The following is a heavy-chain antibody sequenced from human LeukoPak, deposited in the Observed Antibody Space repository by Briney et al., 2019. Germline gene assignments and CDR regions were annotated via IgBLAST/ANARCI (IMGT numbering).Heavy chain of an antibody. Sequence: GGSLRLSCAASGFTFSSYGMSWVRQAPRKGLEWVSAISGSGGSTYYADSVKGRFTISRDNSKNTLYLQMNSLRAEDTAVYYCAKEALEWELPGNNWFDPWGQGTLVTVSS. CDR1: GFTFSSYG. J-gene: IGHJ5*02. V-gene: IGHV3-23*01. D-gene: IGHD1-26*01. CDR2: ISGSGGST. CDR3: AKEALEWELPGNNWFDP.